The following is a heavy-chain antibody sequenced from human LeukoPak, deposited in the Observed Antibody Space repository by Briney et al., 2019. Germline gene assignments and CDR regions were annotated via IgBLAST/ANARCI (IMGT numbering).Heavy chain of an antibody. CDR2: INPNSGGT. CDR1: GYTFTGCY. J-gene: IGHJ4*02. Sequence: GASVNVSCKASGYTFTGCYMHWVRRAPGQGLEWMGWINPNSGGTNYAQKFQGRVTMTRDTSISTAYMELSRLRSDDTAVYYCARGEWGGPFDYWGQGTLVTVSS. V-gene: IGHV1-2*02. D-gene: IGHD1-26*01. CDR3: ARGEWGGPFDY.